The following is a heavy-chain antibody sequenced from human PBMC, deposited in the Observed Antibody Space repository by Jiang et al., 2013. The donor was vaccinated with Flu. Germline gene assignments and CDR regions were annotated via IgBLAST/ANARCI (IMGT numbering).Heavy chain of an antibody. CDR2: IYYSGST. J-gene: IGHJ5*02. D-gene: IGHD3-10*01. CDR1: GGSISSYY. Sequence: GSGLVKPSETLSLTCTVSGGSISSYYWSWIRQPPGKGLEWIGYIYYSGSTNYNPSLKSRVTISVDTSKNQFSLKLSSVTAADTAVYCCASSGPMGWFDPWGQGTLVTVSS. CDR3: ASSGPMGWFDP. V-gene: IGHV4-59*01.